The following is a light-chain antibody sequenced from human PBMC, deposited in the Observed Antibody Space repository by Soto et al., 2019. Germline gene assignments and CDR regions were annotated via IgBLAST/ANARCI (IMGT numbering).Light chain of an antibody. CDR2: GAT. Sequence: EVVMTQSPATLSVSPGERATLSCRASQSVSRNLAWYQQRPGQPPRLVMYGATTRATGIPARFSGSGSGTEFNLTISSLQSEDCVVYYCQHYNNWPPYTFGQGTKLEI. CDR3: QHYNNWPPYT. CDR1: QSVSRN. V-gene: IGKV3-15*01. J-gene: IGKJ2*01.